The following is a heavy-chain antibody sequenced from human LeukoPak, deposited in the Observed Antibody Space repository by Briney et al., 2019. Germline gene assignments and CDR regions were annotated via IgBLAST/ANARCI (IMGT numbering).Heavy chain of an antibody. CDR1: GFTVSSNY. J-gene: IGHJ4*02. Sequence: GGSLGLSCAASGFTVSSNYMSWVRQAPGKGLEWVSVIYSGGSTYYTDSVKGRFTISRDNSKNTLYLQMNSLRGEDTAVYYCEADPGDYWGQGTLVTVSS. V-gene: IGHV3-66*01. CDR3: EADPGDY. D-gene: IGHD2-15*01. CDR2: IYSGGST.